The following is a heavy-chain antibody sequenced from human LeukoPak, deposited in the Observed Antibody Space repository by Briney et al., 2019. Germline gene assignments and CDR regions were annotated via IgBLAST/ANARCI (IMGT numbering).Heavy chain of an antibody. CDR3: ARDPGGAKFDY. J-gene: IGHJ4*02. D-gene: IGHD4/OR15-4a*01. CDR2: IYSGGST. Sequence: GGSLRLSCAASGFTVSSNYMSWVRQAPGKGLEWISVIYSGGSTAYADSVKGRFAISRDNSKNTLYLQLNSLRAEDTAVFYCARDPGGAKFDYWGQGTLVTVSS. V-gene: IGHV3-53*01. CDR1: GFTVSSNY.